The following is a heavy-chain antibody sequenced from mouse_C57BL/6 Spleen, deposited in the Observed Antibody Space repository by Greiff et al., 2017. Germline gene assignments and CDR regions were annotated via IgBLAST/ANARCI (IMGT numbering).Heavy chain of an antibody. CDR2: FYPGSGSI. CDR3: ARHEGVFNCGSSYDWYFDV. V-gene: IGHV1-62-2*01. J-gene: IGHJ1*03. CDR1: GYTFTEYT. Sequence: QVQLQQSGAELVKPGASVKLSCKASGYTFTEYTIHWVKQRSGQGLEWIGWFYPGSGSIKYNEKFKDKATLTADKSSSTVYMELSRLTSEDSAVYFCARHEGVFNCGSSYDWYFDVWGTGTTVTVSS. D-gene: IGHD1-1*01.